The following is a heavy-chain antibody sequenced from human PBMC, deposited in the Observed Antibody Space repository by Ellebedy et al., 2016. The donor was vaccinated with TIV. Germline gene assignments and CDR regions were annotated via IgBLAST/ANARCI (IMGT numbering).Heavy chain of an antibody. V-gene: IGHV4-34*01. CDR1: GASFSGYY. Sequence: SETLSLXXAVYGASFSGYYWRWIRQPPGKGLEWIGEINHSGSTNYNPSLKSRVTISVDTSKNQFSLKLSSVTAADTAVYYCARARLGRGSGISVDGMDVWGQGTTVTVSS. J-gene: IGHJ6*02. CDR3: ARARLGRGSGISVDGMDV. D-gene: IGHD3-10*01. CDR2: INHSGST.